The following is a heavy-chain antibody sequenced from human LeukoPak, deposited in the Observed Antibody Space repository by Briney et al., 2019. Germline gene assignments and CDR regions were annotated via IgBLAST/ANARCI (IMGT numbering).Heavy chain of an antibody. Sequence: PSETLSLTCTVSGGSISSGGYYWSWIRQHPGKDLEWIGYIYYSGSTYYNPSLKSRVTISVDTSKNQFSLKLSSVTAADTAVYYCARADYYDSSGFDYWGQGTLVTVSS. D-gene: IGHD3-22*01. CDR2: IYYSGST. CDR1: GGSISSGGYY. CDR3: ARADYYDSSGFDY. J-gene: IGHJ4*02. V-gene: IGHV4-31*03.